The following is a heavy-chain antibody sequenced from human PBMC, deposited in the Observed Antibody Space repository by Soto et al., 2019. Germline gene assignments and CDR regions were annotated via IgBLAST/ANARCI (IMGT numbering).Heavy chain of an antibody. J-gene: IGHJ6*02. CDR3: ARDRGYSGYDSPRYYYGMDV. CDR2: IWYDGSNK. V-gene: IGHV3-33*01. Sequence: QVQLVESGGGVVQPGRSLRLSCAASGFTFSSYGMHWVRQAPGKGLEWVAVIWYDGSNKWYADSVKGRFTISRDNSKNTLHLQMNRLRAEDTAVYSCARDRGYSGYDSPRYYYGMDVWGQGTTVTVSS. CDR1: GFTFSSYG. D-gene: IGHD5-12*01.